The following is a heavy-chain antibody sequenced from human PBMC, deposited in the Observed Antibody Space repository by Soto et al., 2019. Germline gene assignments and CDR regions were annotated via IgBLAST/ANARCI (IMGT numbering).Heavy chain of an antibody. CDR3: ARLYCSSDTCDSWFDP. V-gene: IGHV5-10-1*01. Sequence: RGESLKISCTGFGYTFTTFWISWVRQMPGKGLEWMGRIDPRDSYTTYSPSFQGHVTISVDKSINTAYLQWGNLKASDTAMYYCARLYCSSDTCDSWFDPWGQGTLVTVSS. CDR2: IDPRDSYT. D-gene: IGHD2-2*01. CDR1: GYTFTTFW. J-gene: IGHJ5*02.